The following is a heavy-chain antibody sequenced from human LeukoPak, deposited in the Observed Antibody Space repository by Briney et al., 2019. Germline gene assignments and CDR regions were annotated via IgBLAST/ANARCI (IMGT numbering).Heavy chain of an antibody. CDR1: GFTFFSSYS. V-gene: IGHV3-21*01. CDR3: ARDRAGYSYGTYFDY. J-gene: IGHJ4*02. Sequence: GGSLRLSCAASGFTFFSSYSMNWVRQAAGKGLEWVSSISSTTSSIYYADSVKGRFTISRDNAKNSLYLQMNSLRAEDTAVYYCARDRAGYSYGTYFDYWGQGTLVTVSS. D-gene: IGHD5-18*01. CDR2: ISSTTSSI.